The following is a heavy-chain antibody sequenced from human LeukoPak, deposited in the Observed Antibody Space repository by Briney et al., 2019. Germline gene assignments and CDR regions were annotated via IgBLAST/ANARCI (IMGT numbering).Heavy chain of an antibody. CDR2: IIPIFGTA. CDR3: ARDSYPREGWFDP. CDR1: GGTFSSYA. D-gene: IGHD3-10*01. J-gene: IGHJ5*02. V-gene: IGHV1-69*05. Sequence: VKVSCKASGGTFSSYAISWVRQAPGQGLEWMGGIIPIFGTANYAQKFQGRVTITTDESTSTAYMELSSLRSEDTAVNYCARDSYPREGWFDPWGQGTLVTVSS.